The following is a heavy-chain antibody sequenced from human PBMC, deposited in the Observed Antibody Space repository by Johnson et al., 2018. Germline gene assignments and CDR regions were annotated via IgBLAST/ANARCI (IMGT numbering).Heavy chain of an antibody. J-gene: IGHJ1*01. Sequence: VQLQESGGGVVQPGRSLRLSCAASGFTFSSYGMHWVRQAPGKGLEWVAVISYDGSNKYYADSVKGRFTISRANAKTSLYLQMNSRRAEDTAVYYCARDISGWYSKGDLQHWGQGTLVTVSS. CDR2: ISYDGSNK. V-gene: IGHV3-30*03. D-gene: IGHD6-19*01. CDR1: GFTFSSYG. CDR3: ARDISGWYSKGDLQH.